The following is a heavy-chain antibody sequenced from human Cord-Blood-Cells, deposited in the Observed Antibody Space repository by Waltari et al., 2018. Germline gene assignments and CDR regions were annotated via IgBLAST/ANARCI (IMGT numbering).Heavy chain of an antibody. CDR3: ARSKSGGYCSSTSCYSLDY. CDR2: INHRGST. V-gene: IGHV4-34*01. Sequence: QVQLQQWGAGLLKPSETLSLTCAVYGGSFSGYYWSWIRQPPGKGLEWIGEINHRGSTNYNPSPKSRVTISVDTSKNQFSLKLSSVTAADTAVYYCARSKSGGYCSSTSCYSLDYRGQGTLVTVSS. J-gene: IGHJ4*02. CDR1: GGSFSGYY. D-gene: IGHD2-2*03.